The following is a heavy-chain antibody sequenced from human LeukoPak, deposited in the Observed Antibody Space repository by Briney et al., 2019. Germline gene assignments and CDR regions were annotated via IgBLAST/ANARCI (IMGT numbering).Heavy chain of an antibody. CDR3: ARDEVKSGGYYYYYYYGMDV. CDR2: IYYSGST. D-gene: IGHD3-22*01. CDR1: GGSISSGGYY. V-gene: IGHV4-31*03. J-gene: IGHJ6*02. Sequence: SQTLSLTCTVSGGSISSGGYYWSWIRQHPGKGLEWIGYIYYSGSTYYNPSLKSRVTISVDTSKNQFSLKLSSVTAADTAVYYCARDEVKSGGYYYYYYYGMDVWGQGTTVTVSS.